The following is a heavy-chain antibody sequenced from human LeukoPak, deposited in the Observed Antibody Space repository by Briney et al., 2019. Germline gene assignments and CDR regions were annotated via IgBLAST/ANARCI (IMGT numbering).Heavy chain of an antibody. V-gene: IGHV3-30*18. CDR3: AKDTGRSYGPLDYYSMDV. CDR2: ISYDGSNK. J-gene: IGHJ6*02. Sequence: PGGSLRLSCAASGFTFSSYGMHWVRQAPGKGLEWVAVISYDGSNKYYADSVKGRFTISRDNSKNTLYLQMNSLRAEDTAVYYCAKDTGRSYGPLDYYSMDVWGQGTTVTVSS. D-gene: IGHD5-18*01. CDR1: GFTFSSYG.